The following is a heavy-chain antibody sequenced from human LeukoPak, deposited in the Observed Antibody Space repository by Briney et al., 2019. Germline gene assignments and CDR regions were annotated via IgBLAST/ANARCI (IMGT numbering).Heavy chain of an antibody. J-gene: IGHJ3*02. D-gene: IGHD2-2*01. V-gene: IGHV3-20*04. CDR2: INWNGGST. CDR1: GFTFDDYG. CDR3: ARDQENCSSTSCFAFDI. Sequence: GGSLRLSCAASGFTFDDYGMSWVRQAPGKGLEWVSGINWNGGSTGYADSVKGRFTISRDNAKNSLYLQMNSLRAEDTALYYCARDQENCSSTSCFAFDIWGQGTMVTVSS.